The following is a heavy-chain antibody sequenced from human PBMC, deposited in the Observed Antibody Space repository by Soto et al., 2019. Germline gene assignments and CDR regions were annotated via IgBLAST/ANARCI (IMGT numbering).Heavy chain of an antibody. CDR1: GYTLTELS. CDR3: ATHDYYDSSAYCFDY. Sequence: ASVKVSCKVSGYTLTELSMHWVRQAPGKGLEWMGGFDPEDGETIYAQKFQGRVTMTEDTSTDTAYMELSSLRSEDTAVYYCATHDYYDSSAYCFDYWGQGTLVTVYS. CDR2: FDPEDGET. D-gene: IGHD3-22*01. J-gene: IGHJ4*02. V-gene: IGHV1-24*01.